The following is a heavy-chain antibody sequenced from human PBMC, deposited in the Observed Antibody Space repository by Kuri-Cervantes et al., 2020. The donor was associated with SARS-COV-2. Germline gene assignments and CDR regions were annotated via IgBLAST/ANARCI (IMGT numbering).Heavy chain of an antibody. J-gene: IGHJ4*02. D-gene: IGHD2-2*01. CDR2: IYYSGST. CDR3: ARHSRAVPAARTLFDY. CDR1: GGSISSYY. V-gene: IGHV4-59*01. Sequence: GSLRLSCTVSGGSISSYYWSWIRQPPGKGLEWIGYIYYSGSTNYNPSLKSRVTISVDTSKNQLSLKLSSVTAADTAVYYRARHSRAVPAARTLFDYWGQGTLVTVSS.